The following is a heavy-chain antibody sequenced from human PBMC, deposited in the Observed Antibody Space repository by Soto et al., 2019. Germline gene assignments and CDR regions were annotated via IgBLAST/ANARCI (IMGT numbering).Heavy chain of an antibody. CDR1: GYTFTSYD. CDR2: MNPNSGNT. V-gene: IGHV1-8*01. D-gene: IGHD3-3*01. J-gene: IGHJ4*02. CDR3: ARALRFLEWSPAPNSFDY. Sequence: ASVKVSCKASGYTFTSYDINWVRQATGQGLEWMGWMNPNSGNTGYAQKFQGRVTMTRNTSISTAYMELGSLRSEDTAVYYCARALRFLEWSPAPNSFDYWGQGTLVTVSS.